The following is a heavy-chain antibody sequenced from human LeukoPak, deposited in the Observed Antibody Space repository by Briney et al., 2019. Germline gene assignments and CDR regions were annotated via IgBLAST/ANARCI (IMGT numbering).Heavy chain of an antibody. CDR3: ARDHIAVAGNAAFDI. CDR2: ISAYNGNT. D-gene: IGHD6-19*01. J-gene: IGHJ3*02. CDR1: GYTFTCYG. Sequence: ASVKVSCKASGYTFTCYGISWVRQAPGQGLEWMGWISAYNGNTNYAQKLQGRVTMTTDTSTSTAYMELRSLRSDDTAVYYCARDHIAVAGNAAFDIWGQGTMVTVSS. V-gene: IGHV1-18*01.